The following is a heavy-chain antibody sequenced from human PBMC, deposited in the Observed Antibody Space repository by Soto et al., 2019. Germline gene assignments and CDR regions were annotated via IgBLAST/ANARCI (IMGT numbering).Heavy chain of an antibody. CDR1: GYTFTSYG. V-gene: IGHV1-18*01. CDR2: ISAYNGNT. D-gene: IGHD6-19*01. J-gene: IGHJ4*02. Sequence: QVQLVQSGAEVKKPGASVKVSCKASGYTFTSYGISWVRQAPGQGLEGRGWISAYNGNTKYAQKLQGRVTMTPDKATSTAYMELRSLRSDDTGVYCYARDLAGALIDYWGQGTLVTVSS. CDR3: ARDLAGALIDY.